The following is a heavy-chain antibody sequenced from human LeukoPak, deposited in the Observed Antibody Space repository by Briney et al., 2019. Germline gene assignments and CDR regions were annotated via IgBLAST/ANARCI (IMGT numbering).Heavy chain of an antibody. D-gene: IGHD1-14*01. CDR3: ARGYTYYFDY. V-gene: IGHV3-48*02. J-gene: IGHJ4*02. CDR2: ISTSSGTI. CDR1: GFTFSSYS. Sequence: GGSLRPSCAVSGFTFSSYSMNWVRQAPGKGLEWVSYISTSSGTIFYADSVKGRFTISRDNAKNSLYLQMNSLRDEDTAVYYCARGYTYYFDYWGQGTLVTVSS.